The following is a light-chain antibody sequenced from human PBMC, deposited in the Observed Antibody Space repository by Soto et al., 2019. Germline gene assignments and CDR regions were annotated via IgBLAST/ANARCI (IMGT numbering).Light chain of an antibody. Sequence: QSVLTQPPSASGSPGQSVTISCTGTNNDIGGYTYVSWYQQLPGKAPKLMIYEVNKRPSGIPDRFSGSKSGNTASLTVSGLQPGAEAEYFCSSYSRSINYVFGNGTKVTV. CDR2: EVN. J-gene: IGLJ1*01. CDR3: SSYSRSINYV. V-gene: IGLV2-8*01. CDR1: NNDIGGYTY.